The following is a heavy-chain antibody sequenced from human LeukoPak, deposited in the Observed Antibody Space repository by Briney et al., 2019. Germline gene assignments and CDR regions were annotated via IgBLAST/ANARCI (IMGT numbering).Heavy chain of an antibody. CDR2: INQDGSEK. D-gene: IGHD1-26*01. V-gene: IGHV3-7*05. J-gene: IGHJ4*02. CDR1: GFTFSSHW. CDR3: ARQVGATQFDY. Sequence: GGSLRLSCAASGFTFSSHWMSWVRQAPGKGLEWVANINQDGSEKYYVDSVKGRFTISRDNAKNSLYLQMNSLRAEDTAVYYCARQVGATQFDYWGQGTLVTVSS.